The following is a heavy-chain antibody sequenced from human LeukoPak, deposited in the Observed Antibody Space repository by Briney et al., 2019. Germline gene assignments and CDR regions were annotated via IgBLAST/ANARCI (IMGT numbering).Heavy chain of an antibody. CDR3: ARRTVTTRCSDY. CDR1: GYTFSSYY. J-gene: IGHJ4*02. D-gene: IGHD4-17*01. V-gene: IGHV1-8*02. CDR2: MNPNSGNT. Sequence: ASVKVSCKASGYTFSSYYMHWVRQAPGQELEWMGWMNPNSGNTGYAQKFQGRVTMTRNTSISTAYMELSSLRSEDTAVYYCARRTVTTRCSDYWGQGTLVTVSS.